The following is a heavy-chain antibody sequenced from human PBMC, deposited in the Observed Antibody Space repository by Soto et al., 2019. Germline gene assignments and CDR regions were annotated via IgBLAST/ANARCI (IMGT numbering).Heavy chain of an antibody. D-gene: IGHD2-2*01. CDR1: VGSISSGGYS. J-gene: IGHJ5*02. V-gene: IGHV4-30-2*01. CDR2: IYHSGST. Sequence: SETLSLTCAFSVGSISSGGYSCSWMGQPPGKGLEWIGYIYHSGSTYYNPSLKSRVTISVDRSKNQFSLKLSSVTAADTAVYYCARGRDIVVVPANHGGFDPWGQGTLVTVS. CDR3: ARGRDIVVVPANHGGFDP.